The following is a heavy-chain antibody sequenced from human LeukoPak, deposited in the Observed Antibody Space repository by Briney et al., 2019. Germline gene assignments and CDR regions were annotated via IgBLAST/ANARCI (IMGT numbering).Heavy chain of an antibody. CDR1: GGSISSYY. D-gene: IGHD6-13*01. Sequence: SETLSLTCTVSGGSISSYYWSWLRQPPGKGLEWIGYIYYSGTTNYNPSLKSRVTISVDTSKNQFSLKLSSVTAADTAVYYCARGVYIAAAQYGYWGQGTLVTVSS. CDR2: IYYSGTT. CDR3: ARGVYIAAAQYGY. J-gene: IGHJ4*02. V-gene: IGHV4-59*01.